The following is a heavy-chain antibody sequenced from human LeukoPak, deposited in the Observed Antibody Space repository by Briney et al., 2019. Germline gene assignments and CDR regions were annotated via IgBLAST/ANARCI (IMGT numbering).Heavy chain of an antibody. D-gene: IGHD6-6*01. CDR2: ISSSNSYI. CDR3: ARDGAEALAVRPENFDY. CDR1: GFTFSKYA. Sequence: GGSLRLSCAASGFTFSKYALSWVRQAPGKGLEWVSSISSSNSYIYYADTVKGRFTISRDNAKNSLYLQMNSLRVEDTAVYYCARDGAEALAVRPENFDYWGQGTLVTVSS. J-gene: IGHJ4*02. V-gene: IGHV3-21*01.